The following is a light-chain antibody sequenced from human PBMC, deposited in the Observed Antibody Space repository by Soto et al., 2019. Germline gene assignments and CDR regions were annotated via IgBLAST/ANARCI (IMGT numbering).Light chain of an antibody. CDR3: QQSYRTPTWT. CDR2: GAS. CDR1: TYISSY. J-gene: IGKJ1*01. V-gene: IGKV1-39*01. Sequence: DIQMTQSPSSLSASVGDRVTITCRASTYISSYLNWYQQKPGKAPKLLIHGASNLEVGVPSRFSGSGSGTDVCLTISSRLPEDFVIFYCQQSYRTPTWTFGQGTKVEMK.